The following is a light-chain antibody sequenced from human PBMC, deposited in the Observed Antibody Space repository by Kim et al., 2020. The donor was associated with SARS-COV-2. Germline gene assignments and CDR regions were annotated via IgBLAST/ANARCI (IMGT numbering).Light chain of an antibody. CDR1: SLRRYY. J-gene: IGLJ3*02. CDR3: HSRDSSNNHL. Sequence: SSELTQDPAVSVALGQTVRITCQGDSLRRYYASWYQQKPGQAPVLVIYGKNNRPSGIPDRVSGSSSGNTASLNITGAQAEDEADYYCHSRDSSNNHLFGGGTELTVL. V-gene: IGLV3-19*01. CDR2: GKN.